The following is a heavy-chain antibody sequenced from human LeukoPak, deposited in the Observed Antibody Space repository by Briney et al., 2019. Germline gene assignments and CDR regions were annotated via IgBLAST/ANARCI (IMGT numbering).Heavy chain of an antibody. Sequence: SETLSLTCTVSGGSISSSSYYWGWIRQPPGKGLEWIGSIYYSGSTYYNPSLKSRVTISVDTSKNQFSLKLSSVTAADTAVYYCAREGYYFDYWGQGTLVTVSS. J-gene: IGHJ4*02. CDR3: AREGYYFDY. CDR2: IYYSGST. CDR1: GGSISSSSYY. V-gene: IGHV4-39*02.